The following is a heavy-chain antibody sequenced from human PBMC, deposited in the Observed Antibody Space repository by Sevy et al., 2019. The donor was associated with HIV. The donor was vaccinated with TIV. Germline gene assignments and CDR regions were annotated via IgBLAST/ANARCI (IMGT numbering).Heavy chain of an antibody. CDR1: GYTFTSYA. CDR3: ARGDYVGAFDI. V-gene: IGHV1-3*04. CDR2: INTGNGHT. Sequence: ASVKVSCKASGYTFTSYAMHWVRQAPGQRLEWMGWINTGNGHTKYSHRFQGRVTITRDTSASTAYMELSSLRSEDTAGYYCARGDYVGAFDIWGQGTMVTVSS. J-gene: IGHJ3*02. D-gene: IGHD3-16*01.